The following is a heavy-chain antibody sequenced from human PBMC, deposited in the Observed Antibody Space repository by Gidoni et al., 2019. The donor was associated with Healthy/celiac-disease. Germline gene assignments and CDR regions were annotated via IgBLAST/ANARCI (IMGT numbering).Heavy chain of an antibody. CDR2: ISYDGSNK. D-gene: IGHD4-17*01. CDR1: GFTFSSYG. CDR3: AKKVLWPTTVTKGNYFDY. Sequence: QVQLVESGGGVVQPGRSLRLSCAASGFTFSSYGLHWVRQAPGKGLGWVAVISYDGSNKYYADSVKGRFTISRDNSKNTLYLQMNSLRAEDTAVYYCAKKVLWPTTVTKGNYFDYWGQGTLVTVSS. J-gene: IGHJ4*02. V-gene: IGHV3-30*18.